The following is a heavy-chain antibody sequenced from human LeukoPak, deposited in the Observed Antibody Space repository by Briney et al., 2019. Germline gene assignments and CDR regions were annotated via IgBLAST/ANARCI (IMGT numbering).Heavy chain of an antibody. J-gene: IGHJ4*02. CDR1: GASLDSHY. V-gene: IGHV4-59*11. Sequence: SETLSLTCNVSGASLDSHYWTWVRQTPDKRLEWIGYYFDTGSTDYNPSLKSRVTMSVDRSKNQFFLRLKSVTAADTAVYYCVRTGWELLTSWGPGTLVTVSS. CDR2: YFDTGST. D-gene: IGHD4-23*01. CDR3: VRTGWELLTS.